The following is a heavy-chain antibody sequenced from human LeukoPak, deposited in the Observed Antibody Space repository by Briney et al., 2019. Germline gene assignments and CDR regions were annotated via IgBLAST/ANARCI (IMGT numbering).Heavy chain of an antibody. J-gene: IGHJ4*02. CDR3: ARVTHDGGY. CDR1: GFTLGGHD. Sequence: GGSLRLSCTASGFTLGGHDMHWVRQTTGDGLEWVAAVSAGHHAFYADSVKGRFTISRDNAKNSLYLQMNSLRAEDTAVYYCARVTHDGGYWGQGTLVTVSS. CDR2: VSAGHHA. V-gene: IGHV3-69-1*02.